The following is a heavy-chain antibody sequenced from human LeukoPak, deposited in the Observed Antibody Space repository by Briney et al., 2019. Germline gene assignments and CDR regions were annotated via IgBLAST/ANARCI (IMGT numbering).Heavy chain of an antibody. J-gene: IGHJ4*02. CDR2: ISSSGSTI. CDR3: ARDQGPGSYDILTGYYIRFGAPPYFDY. D-gene: IGHD3-9*01. Sequence: GGSPRLSCAASGFTLSSYSTNWVRQAPGKGLEWVSYISSSGSTIYYADSVKGRFTISRDNAKNSLYLQMNSLRAEDTAVYYCARDQGPGSYDILTGYYIRFGAPPYFDYWGQGTLVTVSS. V-gene: IGHV3-48*04. CDR1: GFTLSSYS.